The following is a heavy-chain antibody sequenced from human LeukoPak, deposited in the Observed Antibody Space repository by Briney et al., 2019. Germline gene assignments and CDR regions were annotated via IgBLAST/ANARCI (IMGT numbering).Heavy chain of an antibody. Sequence: GGSLRLSCAASGFSFQYYWMAWVRQAPGMGLEWVAHIKEDGTQKLYVDSVRGRVTNSKDDARNALYLQMNSLRDEDTAIYYCVRGGWELDYWGQGTLVIVCS. V-gene: IGHV3-7*01. D-gene: IGHD4-23*01. J-gene: IGHJ4*02. CDR3: VRGGWELDY. CDR1: GFSFQYYW. CDR2: IKEDGTQK.